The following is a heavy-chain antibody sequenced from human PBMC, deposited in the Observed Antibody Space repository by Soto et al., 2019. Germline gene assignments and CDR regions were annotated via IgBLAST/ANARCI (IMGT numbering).Heavy chain of an antibody. D-gene: IGHD3-3*01. Sequence: PGGPLRLSCGVSGFTFSTYAMNWVRQAPGKGLEWLSLISGSGSGTYYADSVKGRFTLSRDNSENTLYLQMNSLSAEDTAVYYWARAPWYCDCWSGRSRSFAYWGQGALVTVAS. V-gene: IGHV3-23*01. CDR3: ARAPWYCDCWSGRSRSFAY. CDR1: GFTFSTYA. CDR2: ISGSGSGT. J-gene: IGHJ4*02.